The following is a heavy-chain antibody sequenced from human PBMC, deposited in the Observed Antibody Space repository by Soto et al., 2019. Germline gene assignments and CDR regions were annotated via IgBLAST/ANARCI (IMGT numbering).Heavy chain of an antibody. D-gene: IGHD3-10*01. V-gene: IGHV1-69*13. CDR1: GGSFMSQA. J-gene: IGHJ6*02. CDR3: ARGSYDSYAGFFGMDV. CDR2: IIPFSGTV. Sequence: SVKVSCKTSGGSFMSQAISWVRQSPGQGPEWMGGIIPFSGTVTYTQRFQGRLTLTADEPTKTAYMELSSLRSEDTAVYYCARGSYDSYAGFFGMDVWGQGTKVTVSS.